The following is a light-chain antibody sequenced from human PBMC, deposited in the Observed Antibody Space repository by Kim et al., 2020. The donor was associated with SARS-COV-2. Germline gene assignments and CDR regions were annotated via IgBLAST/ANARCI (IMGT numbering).Light chain of an antibody. Sequence: VPPEDRAPLSCGASQSISANVAWYQQKLGQAPRLLIFGASSRATGIPARFSGSGSETEFTLTISSLQSEDVTDYYCQQYYKWPPTFGPGTKVDIK. V-gene: IGKV3-15*01. CDR3: QQYYKWPPT. CDR2: GAS. J-gene: IGKJ1*01. CDR1: QSISAN.